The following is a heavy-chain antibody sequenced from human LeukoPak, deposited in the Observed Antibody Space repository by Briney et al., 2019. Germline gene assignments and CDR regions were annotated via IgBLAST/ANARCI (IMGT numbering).Heavy chain of an antibody. V-gene: IGHV3-23*01. CDR1: GFPFSNYA. CDR3: AKQWVDC. CDR2: ISESGDKT. J-gene: IGHJ4*02. D-gene: IGHD1-26*01. Sequence: PGGSLRLSCAASGFPFSNYAFNWVRQAPGKGLEWVSSISESGDKTDYADSVRGRFTISRDNSQNTLYLQMNSLRVEDTALYYCAKQWVDCWGQGTLVTVSS.